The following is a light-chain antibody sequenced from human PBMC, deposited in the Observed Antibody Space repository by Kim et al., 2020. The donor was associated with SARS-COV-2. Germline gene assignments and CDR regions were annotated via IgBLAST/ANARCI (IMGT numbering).Light chain of an antibody. CDR2: AAS. CDR3: QQYSSYST. J-gene: IGKJ1*01. CDR1: QSSSSS. Sequence: ASVGDRVTITCRASQSSSSSLAWYQPKPGEAPELLIYAASTLERGVPSRFSGTGSGTEFTLTISSLHSEDLATYYCQQYSSYSTFGQGTKVDIK. V-gene: IGKV1-5*01.